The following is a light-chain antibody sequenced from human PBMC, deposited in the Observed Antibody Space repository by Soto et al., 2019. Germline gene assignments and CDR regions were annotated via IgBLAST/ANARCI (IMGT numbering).Light chain of an antibody. CDR1: SSDIGGYNY. CDR2: DVR. CDR3: SSYTSSSTVI. V-gene: IGLV2-14*01. J-gene: IGLJ2*01. Sequence: QSVLTPPASMSGSPGQSITISCTGTSSDIGGYNYISWYQQLPGKAPKFIIYDVRNRPSGVSNRFSGSRSGNTASLTISGLQAEDEADYYCSSYTSSSTVIFGGGTKLTVL.